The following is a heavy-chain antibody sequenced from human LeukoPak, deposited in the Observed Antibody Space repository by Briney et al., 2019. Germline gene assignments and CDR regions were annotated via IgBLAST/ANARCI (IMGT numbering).Heavy chain of an antibody. CDR3: SREAEAYCCRSSCHTPHGFDY. J-gene: IGHJ4*01. Sequence: GGSLRLSCAASGFTFSSYSMNWVRQAPGKGLEWVSSISSSGNYIFYADSVKGRFTISRDNAINSLYLQMNSLRAEDTAVYYCSREAEAYCCRSSCHTPHGFDYWGQGILVTVSS. V-gene: IGHV3-21*01. CDR1: GFTFSSYS. D-gene: IGHD2-21*01. CDR2: ISSSGNYI.